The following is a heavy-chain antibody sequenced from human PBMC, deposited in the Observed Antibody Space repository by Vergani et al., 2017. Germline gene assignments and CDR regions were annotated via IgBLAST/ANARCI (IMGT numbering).Heavy chain of an antibody. Sequence: QVQLVQSGAEVKKPGSSVKVSCKASGGTFSSYAISWVRQAPGQGLEWMGGIIPIFGTANYAQKFQGRVPITADESTSTSYMELSSRRSEDTAVYYCARDRPGYYDSSGAEGAFDIWGQGTMVTVSS. V-gene: IGHV1-69*01. CDR3: ARDRPGYYDSSGAEGAFDI. J-gene: IGHJ3*02. CDR1: GGTFSSYA. CDR2: IIPIFGTA. D-gene: IGHD3-22*01.